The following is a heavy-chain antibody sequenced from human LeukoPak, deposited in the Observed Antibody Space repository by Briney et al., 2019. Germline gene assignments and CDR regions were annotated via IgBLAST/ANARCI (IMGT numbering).Heavy chain of an antibody. CDR3: AREGAVAGPPDYFDY. J-gene: IGHJ4*02. Sequence: SETLSLTCAVYGGSFSGYYWSWIRQPPGKGLEWIGEINHSGSTNYNPSLKSRVTISVDTSKNQFSLKLSSVTAADTAVYYCAREGAVAGPPDYFDYWGQGTLVTVSS. CDR1: GGSFSGYY. D-gene: IGHD6-19*01. CDR2: INHSGST. V-gene: IGHV4-34*01.